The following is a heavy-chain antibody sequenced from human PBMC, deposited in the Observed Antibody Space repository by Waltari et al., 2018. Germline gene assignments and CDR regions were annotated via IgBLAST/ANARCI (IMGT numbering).Heavy chain of an antibody. J-gene: IGHJ3*02. D-gene: IGHD1-7*01. CDR1: GFSLSYARMG. CDR3: ARMLEDRITVTGGAVDI. CDR2: IFSNDEN. V-gene: IGHV2-26*01. Sequence: QVTLKESGPVLVTPPETLPLTCTLSGFSLSYARMGVRGTRQPPGKALEWLAHIFSNDENSYSTSLKSRLTISKDTAKSQVVLTMTNMDPVDTATYYCARMLEDRITVTGGAVDIWGQGTMVTVSS.